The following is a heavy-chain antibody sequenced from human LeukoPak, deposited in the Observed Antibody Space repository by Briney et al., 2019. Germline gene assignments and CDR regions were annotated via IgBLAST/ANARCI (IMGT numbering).Heavy chain of an antibody. V-gene: IGHV3-30*03. CDR1: GFTFSSYG. CDR2: ISYDGSNK. D-gene: IGHD5-12*01. CDR3: IGGYYFGDY. J-gene: IGHJ4*02. Sequence: GGSLRLSCAASGFTFSSYGMQWVRQAPGKGLEWVAVISYDGSNKYYADSVKGRFTISRDNSKNTMYLQMNSLRGEDTAVYYCIGGYYFGDYWGQGTLVTVSS.